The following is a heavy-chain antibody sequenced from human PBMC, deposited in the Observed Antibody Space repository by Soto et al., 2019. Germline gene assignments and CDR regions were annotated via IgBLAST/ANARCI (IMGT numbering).Heavy chain of an antibody. CDR1: GFTFSSYA. CDR3: AKEGWPLIAAAGTYYYYMDV. D-gene: IGHD6-13*01. V-gene: IGHV3-23*01. J-gene: IGHJ6*03. CDR2: ISGSGGST. Sequence: GGSLRLSCAASGFTFSSYAMSWVRQAPGKGLEWVSAISGSGGSTYYADSVKGRFTISRDNSKNTLYLQMNSLRAEDTAVYYCAKEGWPLIAAAGTYYYYMDVWGKGTTVTVSS.